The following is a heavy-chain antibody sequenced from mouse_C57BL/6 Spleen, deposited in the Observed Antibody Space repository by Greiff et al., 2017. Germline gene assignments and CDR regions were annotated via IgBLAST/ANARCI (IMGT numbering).Heavy chain of an antibody. CDR2: IQPNSGST. D-gene: IGHD1-1*01. CDR3: AREEDYYGTPYYFDD. CDR1: GYTFTSYW. Sequence: VQLQQPGAELVKPGASVTLSCKASGYTFTSYWMHWVKQRPGQGLEWIGMIQPNSGSTNYTEKFKSKATLTVDKSSRTAYMQHSSLTSEDSAVYYCAREEDYYGTPYYFDDWGQGTTLTVSS. V-gene: IGHV1-64*01. J-gene: IGHJ2*01.